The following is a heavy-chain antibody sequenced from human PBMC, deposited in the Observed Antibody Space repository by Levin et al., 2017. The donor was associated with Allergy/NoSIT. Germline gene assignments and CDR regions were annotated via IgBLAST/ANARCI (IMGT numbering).Heavy chain of an antibody. J-gene: IGHJ6*02. D-gene: IGHD6-19*01. CDR3: ARAFSISGWYQEVEAAYGMDV. CDR2: IIPIFGTA. V-gene: IGHV1-69*06. CDR1: GGTFSSYA. Sequence: SVKVSCKASGGTFSSYAISWVRQAPGQGLEWMGGIIPIFGTANYAQKFQGRVTITADKSTSTAYMELSSLRSEDTAVYYCARAFSISGWYQEVEAAYGMDVWGQGTTVTVSS.